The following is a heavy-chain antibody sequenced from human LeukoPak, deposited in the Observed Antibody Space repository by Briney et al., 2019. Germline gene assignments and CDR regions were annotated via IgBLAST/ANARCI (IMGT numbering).Heavy chain of an antibody. Sequence: PGGSLRLSCAGSGFSFSSYGMHWVRQAPGKGLEWVAFIRYDGSNKYYADSVKGRFTISRDNSKNTLYLQMNSLRAEDTAVYYCANSIAAAGTRYFDYWGQGTLVTVSS. V-gene: IGHV3-30*02. J-gene: IGHJ4*02. D-gene: IGHD6-13*01. CDR2: IRYDGSNK. CDR3: ANSIAAAGTRYFDY. CDR1: GFSFSSYG.